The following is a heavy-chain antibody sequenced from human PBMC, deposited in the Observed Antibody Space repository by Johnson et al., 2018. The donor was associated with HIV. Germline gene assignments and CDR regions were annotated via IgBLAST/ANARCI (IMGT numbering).Heavy chain of an antibody. J-gene: IGHJ3*02. CDR3: ARVRLPDAFDI. CDR1: GFTVSSNY. V-gene: IGHV3-66*02. CDR2: INWNGGST. Sequence: MLLVESGGGLVQPGGSLRLSCAASGFTVSSNYMSWVRQAPGKGLEWVSGINWNGGSTYYADSVKGRFTISRDNSKNTLYLQMNSLRAEDTAVYYCARVRLPDAFDIWGQGTMVTVSS.